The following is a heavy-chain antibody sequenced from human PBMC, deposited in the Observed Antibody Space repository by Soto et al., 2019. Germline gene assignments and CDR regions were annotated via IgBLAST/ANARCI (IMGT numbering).Heavy chain of an antibody. CDR2: IYYNGNT. J-gene: IGHJ4*02. V-gene: IGHV4-31*03. CDR1: GDYISSGGSY. CDR3: ASFNDRLTPATVLH. Sequence: SETLSLTCMVSGDYISSGGSYWTWIRQHPGKGLEWIGYIYYNGNTYYNPSLKSRITISVDTSNNQFSLKLSSVTAADTAVYYCASFNDRLTPATVLHWGQGTLVTVSS. D-gene: IGHD4-4*01.